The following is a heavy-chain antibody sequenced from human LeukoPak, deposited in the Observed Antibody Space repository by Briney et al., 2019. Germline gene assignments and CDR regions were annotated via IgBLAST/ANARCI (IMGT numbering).Heavy chain of an antibody. CDR3: ARRGGTVVGDPGYHYWYFDN. CDR2: ISDSGST. J-gene: IGHJ4*02. V-gene: IGHV4-59*08. Sequence: SETLSLTCTVSGGSISSYYWSWVRQFPGKGLEWIGYISDSGSTNYSPSLESRVTISVDTSKNKFFLILSSATAADTAVYYCARRGGTVVGDPGYHYWYFDNWGQGTLVTVSS. CDR1: GGSISSYY. D-gene: IGHD2-15*01.